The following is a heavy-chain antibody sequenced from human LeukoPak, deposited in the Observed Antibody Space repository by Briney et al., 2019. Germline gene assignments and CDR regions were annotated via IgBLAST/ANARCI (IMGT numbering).Heavy chain of an antibody. CDR1: GGSITSSSYY. V-gene: IGHV4-39*07. CDR2: VYYSGST. J-gene: IGHJ4*02. D-gene: IGHD3-10*01. CDR3: ARFTFYFGSGSSPFDY. Sequence: SETLSLTCTVSGGSITSSSYYWGWIRQPPGKGLECIGSVYYSGSTNYNPSLKSRVTISVDTSKNQFSLKLSSVTAADTAVYYCARFTFYFGSGSSPFDYWGQGTLVTVSS.